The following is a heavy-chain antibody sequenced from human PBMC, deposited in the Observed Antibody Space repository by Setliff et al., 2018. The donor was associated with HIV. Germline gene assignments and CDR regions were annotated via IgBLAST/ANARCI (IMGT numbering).Heavy chain of an antibody. J-gene: IGHJ2*01. CDR2: ISYSGST. Sequence: TLSLTCTVSGGSISSSTYYWGWIRQPPGKGLEWIGTISYSGSTYYNPSLKSRVIISVDTSKNQFSLKLSSVTAADTAVYYCASPRGYCSGGTCHFWYFDLWGRGTLVTVSS. CDR3: ASPRGYCSGGTCHFWYFDL. V-gene: IGHV4-39*01. CDR1: GGSISSSTYY. D-gene: IGHD2-15*01.